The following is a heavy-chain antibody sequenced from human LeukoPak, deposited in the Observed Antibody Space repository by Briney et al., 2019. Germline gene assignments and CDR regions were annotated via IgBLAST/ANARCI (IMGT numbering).Heavy chain of an antibody. V-gene: IGHV1-8*01. D-gene: IGHD3-16*01. J-gene: IGHJ6*03. CDR3: ARDDGGYCYYYMDV. CDR2: MNPNSGNT. Sequence: ASVKVSCKASGYTFTSYDINWVRQATGQGLEWMGWMNPNSGNTGYAQKFQGRVTMTRNTSISTAYMELSSLRSEDTAVYYCARDDGGYCYYYMDVWGKGTTVTVSS. CDR1: GYTFTSYD.